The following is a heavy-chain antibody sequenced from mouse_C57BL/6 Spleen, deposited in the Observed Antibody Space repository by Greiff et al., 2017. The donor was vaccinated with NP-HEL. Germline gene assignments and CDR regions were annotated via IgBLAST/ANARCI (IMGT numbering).Heavy chain of an antibody. CDR3: ARRTVVATHFDY. CDR2: IYPRSGNT. V-gene: IGHV1-81*01. D-gene: IGHD1-1*01. J-gene: IGHJ2*01. Sequence: QVQLQQSGAELARPGASVKLFCKASGYTFTSYGISWVKQRTGQGLEWIGEIYPRSGNTYYNEKFKGKATLTADKSSSTAYMELRSLTSEDSAVYFCARRTVVATHFDYWGQGTTLTVSS. CDR1: GYTFTSYG.